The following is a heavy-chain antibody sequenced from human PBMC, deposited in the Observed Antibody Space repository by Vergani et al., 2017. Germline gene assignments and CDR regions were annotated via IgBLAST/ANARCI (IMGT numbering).Heavy chain of an antibody. V-gene: IGHV1-69*11. Sequence: QVQLVQSGAEVKKPGSSVKVSCKASGGTFSSYAISWVRQAPGQGLEWMGRIIPILGTANYAQKFQGRVTITADQSTITAYMELSSLRSQDTALYYCARVVDYGAFDIWGQGTMVTVSS. J-gene: IGHJ3*02. CDR1: GGTFSSYA. D-gene: IGHD4-17*01. CDR2: IIPILGTA. CDR3: ARVVDYGAFDI.